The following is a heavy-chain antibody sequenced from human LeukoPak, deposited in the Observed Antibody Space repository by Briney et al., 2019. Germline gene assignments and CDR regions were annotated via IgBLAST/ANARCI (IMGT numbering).Heavy chain of an antibody. CDR3: ARDPYYDSSGYRPSDAFDI. Sequence: GASVKVSCKASGYTXSTYGISGVRQAPGQGLEWMGWISAYDGNTNYAQKLQGRVTMTTDTSTSTAHMELRSLRSDDTAVYYCARDPYYDSSGYRPSDAFDIWGQGTMVTVSS. CDR1: GYTXSTYG. D-gene: IGHD3-22*01. J-gene: IGHJ3*02. V-gene: IGHV1-18*01. CDR2: ISAYDGNT.